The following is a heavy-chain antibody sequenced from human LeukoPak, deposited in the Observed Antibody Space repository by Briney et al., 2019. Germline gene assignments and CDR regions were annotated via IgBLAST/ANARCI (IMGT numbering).Heavy chain of an antibody. J-gene: IGHJ4*02. Sequence: GSSVKVSCKASGGIFISYTISWVRQAPGQGLEWMGRIIPILGIANYAQKFQGRVTITADKSTSTAYMELSSLRSEDTAVYYCARDSSGWYYFDYWGQATLVTVSS. CDR3: ARDSSGWYYFDY. V-gene: IGHV1-69*04. CDR1: GGIFISYT. CDR2: IIPILGIA. D-gene: IGHD6-19*01.